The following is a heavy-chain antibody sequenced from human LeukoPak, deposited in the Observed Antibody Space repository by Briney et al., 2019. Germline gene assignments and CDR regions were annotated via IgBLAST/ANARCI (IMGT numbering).Heavy chain of an antibody. CDR1: GGTFSSYA. CDR2: IIPIFGIA. J-gene: IGHJ6*02. CDR3: AGIGVPSVVYYYGMDV. D-gene: IGHD3-3*01. Sequence: ASVKVSCKASGGTFSSYAISWVRQAPGQGLEWMGRIIPIFGIANYAQKFQGRVTITADKSTSTAYMELSSLRSEDTAVYYCAGIGVPSVVYYYGMDVWGQGTTVTVSS. V-gene: IGHV1-69*04.